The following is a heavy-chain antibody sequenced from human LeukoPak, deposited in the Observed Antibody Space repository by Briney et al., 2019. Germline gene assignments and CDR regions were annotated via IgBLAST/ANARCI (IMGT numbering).Heavy chain of an antibody. CDR2: IYSGGNT. D-gene: IGHD3-22*01. J-gene: IGHJ4*02. CDR1: GLTVSSNY. CDR3: TRLLYYYDSDIYQRYFDY. Sequence: GGSLRLSCAASGLTVSSNYMNWVRQAPGKGLEWVSIIYSGGNTHYADSVTGRFTISRDNSQNTLYLQMNSLRPEDTAVYYCTRLLYYYDSDIYQRYFDYWSQGTLVTVSS. V-gene: IGHV3-53*01.